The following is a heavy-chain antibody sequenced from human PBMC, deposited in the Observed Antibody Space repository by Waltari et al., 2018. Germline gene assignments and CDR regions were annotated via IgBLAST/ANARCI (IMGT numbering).Heavy chain of an antibody. V-gene: IGHV4-34*01. D-gene: IGHD3-22*01. CDR1: GGSFSGYY. CDR3: AISGYYDSVDY. Sequence: QVQLQQWGAGLLKPSETLSLTCAVYGGSFSGYYWSWIRQPPGKGLEWIGEINHSGSTNYNPSLKSRVTISVDTSKNQFSLKLSSVTAADTAVYYRAISGYYDSVDYWGQGTLVTVSS. CDR2: INHSGST. J-gene: IGHJ4*02.